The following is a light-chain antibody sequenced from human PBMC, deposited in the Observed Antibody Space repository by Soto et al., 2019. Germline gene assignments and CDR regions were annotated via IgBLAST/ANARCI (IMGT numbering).Light chain of an antibody. CDR2: QIS. Sequence: DIVLTQTPLSSPVTLGQPASFSCRSSRSLLHSDGNTYLSWLHQRPGQPPRLLIYQISKRLSGVPDRFSGSGAGTSFTLKISRVEAQDFGIYFCMQSLQLRTFGQGTKVEIK. V-gene: IGKV2-24*01. CDR3: MQSLQLRT. J-gene: IGKJ1*01. CDR1: RSLLHSDGNTY.